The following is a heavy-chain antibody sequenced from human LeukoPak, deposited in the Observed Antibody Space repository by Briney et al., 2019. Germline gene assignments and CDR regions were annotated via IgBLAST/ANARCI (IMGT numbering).Heavy chain of an antibody. CDR1: GFSFITYG. CDR3: ASDYNNIWAPLFDS. J-gene: IGHJ4*02. CDR2: ISSNGGKT. Sequence: GGSLRLSWAASGFSFITYGMHWVRQAPGKGLEYVSAISSNGGKTYYANSVKGRFTISRDNSKNTLYLQMGSLRAEDMAVYYCASDYNNIWAPLFDSWGQGTLVTVSS. V-gene: IGHV3-64*01. D-gene: IGHD1-14*01.